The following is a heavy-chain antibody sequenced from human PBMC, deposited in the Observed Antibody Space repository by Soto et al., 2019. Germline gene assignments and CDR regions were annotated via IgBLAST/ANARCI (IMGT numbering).Heavy chain of an antibody. CDR1: GFAFRTYG. D-gene: IGHD2-8*01. CDR2: IKPDGSEK. V-gene: IGHV3-7*01. J-gene: IGHJ6*02. CDR3: ARRRIMLFAPHLDV. Sequence: PXVSLRLSCSASGFAFRTYGKSWVRQAPGKGLEWVANIKPDGSEKPYADSVKGRFTISRDNAKNSLYLQMSSLRAEDTAVYYCARRRIMLFAPHLDVWDQGTTVTVSS.